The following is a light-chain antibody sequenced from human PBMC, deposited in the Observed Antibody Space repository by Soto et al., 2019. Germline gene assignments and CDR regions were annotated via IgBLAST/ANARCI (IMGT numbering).Light chain of an antibody. V-gene: IGKV1-5*01. J-gene: IGKJ1*01. Sequence: DIQMTQSPPTLSASVKERATITSRAIQSIRHFLAWYQQMPGKAPKLLIYGASTLQSGVPSRFSGSGSGTEFTLTISSLQPDDFGTYFCQHHNSYSQTFGQGTKVDIK. CDR1: QSIRHF. CDR2: GAS. CDR3: QHHNSYSQT.